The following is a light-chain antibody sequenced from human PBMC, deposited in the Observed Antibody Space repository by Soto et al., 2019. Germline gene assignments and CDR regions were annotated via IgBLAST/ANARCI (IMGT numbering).Light chain of an antibody. CDR1: QSLSSSF. Sequence: EIVLTQSPGTLSLSPGERATLSCRASQSLSSSFLAWYQQRPGQAPRLLIYAASSRATGIPDRFSGSGSGTDFHLTISRLAPEDFAVYYCQQSGGSPRTFGQGTKVEIK. CDR2: AAS. CDR3: QQSGGSPRT. V-gene: IGKV3-20*01. J-gene: IGKJ1*01.